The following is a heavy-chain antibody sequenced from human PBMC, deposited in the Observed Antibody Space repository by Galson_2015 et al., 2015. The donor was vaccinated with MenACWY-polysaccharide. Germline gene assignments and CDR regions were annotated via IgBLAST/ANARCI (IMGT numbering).Heavy chain of an antibody. CDR3: ATFTAQIDAGGAFYWYFDL. V-gene: IGHV3-48*01. Sequence: SLRLSCAASGFSFGANSMTWLRQSTGKGLEWVSYISSTGDTEYYADSVKGRFTISRDNAQNSLYLQMNSLGAEDTALYYCATFTAQIDAGGAFYWYFDLWGRGTLVTVSS. J-gene: IGHJ2*01. CDR2: ISSTGDTE. D-gene: IGHD3-16*01. CDR1: GFSFGANS.